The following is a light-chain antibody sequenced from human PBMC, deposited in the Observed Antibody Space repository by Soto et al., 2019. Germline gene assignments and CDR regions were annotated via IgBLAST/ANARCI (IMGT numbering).Light chain of an antibody. V-gene: IGKV3-11*01. Sequence: ETVLTQSPASLSLSPGERATLSFWASQNIGTYLAWYQQKHGQAPRLXIYDASNRATGIPARFSGSGSGTDLTITISSLEPEDGEVYDCHQRTNWPITFGQGTRLEIK. CDR2: DAS. CDR3: HQRTNWPIT. J-gene: IGKJ5*01. CDR1: QNIGTY.